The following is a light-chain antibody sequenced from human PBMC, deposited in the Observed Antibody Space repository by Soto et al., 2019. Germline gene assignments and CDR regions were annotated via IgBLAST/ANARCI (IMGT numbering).Light chain of an antibody. Sequence: QSALTQPASVSGSPGQSITISCTGTSSDIGVYNYVSWYQQHPGKAPKLMIFDVTNRPSGVSIRFSGSKSDNTASLTISGLQAEDEADYYCSSSTDSSPWVFGGGTKLTVL. CDR1: SSDIGVYNY. J-gene: IGLJ2*01. V-gene: IGLV2-14*03. CDR2: DVT. CDR3: SSSTDSSPWV.